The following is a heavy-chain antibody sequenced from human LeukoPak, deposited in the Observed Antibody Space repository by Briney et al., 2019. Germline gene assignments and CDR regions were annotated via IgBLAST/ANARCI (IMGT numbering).Heavy chain of an antibody. D-gene: IGHD2-21*02. Sequence: ASVKVSCKASGYTFTSYGISWVRQAPGQGLEWMGWISAYNGNTNYAQKVQGRVTMTTDTSTSTAYMELRSLRSDDTAVYYCALSSSSGGDCYYWGQGTLVTVSS. V-gene: IGHV1-18*01. CDR2: ISAYNGNT. J-gene: IGHJ4*02. CDR3: ALSSSSGGDCYY. CDR1: GYTFTSYG.